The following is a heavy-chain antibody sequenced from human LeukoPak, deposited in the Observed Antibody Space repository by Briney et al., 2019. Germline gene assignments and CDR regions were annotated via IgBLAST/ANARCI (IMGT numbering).Heavy chain of an antibody. CDR1: GFTFSSYA. D-gene: IGHD5-18*01. J-gene: IGHJ4*02. V-gene: IGHV3-30*04. Sequence: PGGSLRLSCAASGFTFSSYAMHWVRQAPGKGLEWVAVISYDGSNKYYADSVKGRFTISRDNSKNTLYLQMNSLRAEDTAVYYCARNRGYSYGYGDYRSQGTLVTVSS. CDR2: ISYDGSNK. CDR3: ARNRGYSYGYGDY.